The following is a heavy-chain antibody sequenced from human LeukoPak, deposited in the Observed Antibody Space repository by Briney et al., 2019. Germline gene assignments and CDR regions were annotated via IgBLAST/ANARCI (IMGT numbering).Heavy chain of an antibody. V-gene: IGHV3-48*03. CDR1: GFTFSGYE. Sequence: GGSLRLSCAASGFTFSGYEMNWVRQAPGKGLEGVSFISSGAHNISYADSVKGRFTISRDNAKNSLYLQMNSLRAEDTAVYYCARVQYSAYEDAFDIWGQGTMVTVSS. D-gene: IGHD5-12*01. CDR3: ARVQYSAYEDAFDI. CDR2: ISSGAHNI. J-gene: IGHJ3*02.